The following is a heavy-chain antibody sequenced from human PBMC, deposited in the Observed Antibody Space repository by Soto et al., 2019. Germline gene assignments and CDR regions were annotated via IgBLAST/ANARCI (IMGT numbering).Heavy chain of an antibody. CDR3: ARVDTMVRGVLDY. Sequence: CAVSGGSISSGGYSWSWIRQPPGKGLEWIGYIYHSGSTYYNPSLKSRVTISVDRSQNQFSLKLSSVTAADTAVYYCARVDTMVRGVLDYWGQGTLVTVSS. CDR1: GGSISSGGYS. CDR2: IYHSGST. J-gene: IGHJ4*02. D-gene: IGHD3-10*01. V-gene: IGHV4-30-2*01.